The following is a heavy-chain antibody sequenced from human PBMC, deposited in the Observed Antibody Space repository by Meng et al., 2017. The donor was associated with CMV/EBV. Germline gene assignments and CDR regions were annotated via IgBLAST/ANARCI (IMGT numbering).Heavy chain of an antibody. CDR2: ISSSGSTI. D-gene: IGHD3-3*01. J-gene: IGHJ4*02. V-gene: IGHV3-48*03. Sequence: GESLKISCAASGFTFSSCEMNWVRQAPGKGLEWVSYISSSGSTIYYADSVKGRFTISRDNAKNSLYLQMNSLRAEDTAVYYCARGTYDFWSGYYMGLDYWGQGTLVTVSS. CDR1: GFTFSSCE. CDR3: ARGTYDFWSGYYMGLDY.